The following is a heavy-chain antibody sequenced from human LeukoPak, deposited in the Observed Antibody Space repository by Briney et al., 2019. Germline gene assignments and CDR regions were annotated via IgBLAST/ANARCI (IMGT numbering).Heavy chain of an antibody. CDR2: ISSSSGYI. CDR3: ARERDYYDSGGPYMDV. D-gene: IGHD3-22*01. Sequence: GGPLRLSCAASGFTFSSYSMNWVRQAPGKGLEWVSSISSSSGYIYYADSMKGRFTISRDNAKNSLYLQMNSLRAEDTAVYYCARERDYYDSGGPYMDVWGKGTTVTVSS. V-gene: IGHV3-21*01. CDR1: GFTFSSYS. J-gene: IGHJ6*03.